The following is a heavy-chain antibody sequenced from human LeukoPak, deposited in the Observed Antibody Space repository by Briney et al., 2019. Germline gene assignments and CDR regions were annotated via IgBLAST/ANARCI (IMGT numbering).Heavy chain of an antibody. CDR3: AREQYYYDGSGHPYFDY. J-gene: IGHJ4*02. Sequence: GGSLRLSCAASGFTFSSYWMSWVRQAPGEGLEWVAKINQDGTEKAYVDSVRGRFTISRDNSKNTLYLQMHSLRAGDTAMYYCAREQYYYDGSGHPYFDYWGQGTLVTVSS. CDR2: INQDGTEK. CDR1: GFTFSSYW. V-gene: IGHV3-7*01. D-gene: IGHD3-22*01.